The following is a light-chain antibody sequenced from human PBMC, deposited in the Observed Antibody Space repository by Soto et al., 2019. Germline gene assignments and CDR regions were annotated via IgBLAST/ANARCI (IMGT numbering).Light chain of an antibody. CDR1: RSVRSY. V-gene: IGKV3-11*01. CDR2: DAS. J-gene: IGKJ5*01. Sequence: EIVLTQSPATLSLSPGERATLSCRASRSVRSYLAWYQQKPGQAPRLLIYDASNRAAGIPARFSGSGSETDFTLTISNLEPEDFAVYYCQQRYAWPPITFGQGTRLEXK. CDR3: QQRYAWPPIT.